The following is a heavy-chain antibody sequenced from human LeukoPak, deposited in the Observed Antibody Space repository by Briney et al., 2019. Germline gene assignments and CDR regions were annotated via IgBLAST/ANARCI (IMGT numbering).Heavy chain of an antibody. Sequence: KPSETLCLTCTASGVSISTYYLTWIRQPPGKGLEWVGYVDHSGTTSYNPSLKSRVTISVDTSKKQFSLGLSSVTAADTAVYYCARCSTYSSGYVYWGQGTLVTVSS. CDR3: ARCSTYSSGYVY. CDR1: GVSISTYY. J-gene: IGHJ4*02. V-gene: IGHV4-59*12. CDR2: VDHSGTT. D-gene: IGHD6-19*01.